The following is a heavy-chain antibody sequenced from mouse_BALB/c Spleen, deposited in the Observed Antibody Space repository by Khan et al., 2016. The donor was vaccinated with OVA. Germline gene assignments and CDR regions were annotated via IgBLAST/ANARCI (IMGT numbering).Heavy chain of an antibody. J-gene: IGHJ2*01. CDR2: IKYSGIT. CDR1: GYSITSDYA. CDR3: ARSGTISTVVVTDFDF. D-gene: IGHD1-1*01. V-gene: IGHV3-2*02. Sequence: EVKLEVSGPGLVKPSQSLSLTCTVTGYSITSDYAWNWIRQFPGNRLEWMGYIKYSGITSYNPSLKSRISITRDTSKNQFFLQLNSGTTEDTATYDCARSGTISTVVVTDFDFWGQGTTLTVSS.